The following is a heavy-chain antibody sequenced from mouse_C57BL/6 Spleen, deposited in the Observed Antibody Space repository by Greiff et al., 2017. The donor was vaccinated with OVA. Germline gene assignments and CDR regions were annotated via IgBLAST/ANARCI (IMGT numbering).Heavy chain of an antibody. Sequence: QVQLQQSGAELVRPGTSVKVSCKASGYAFTNDLIEWVKQRPGQGLEWIGVINPGSGGTNYNEKFKGKATLTADKSSSTAYMQLSSLTSEDSAVYFCARSGEGYWGQGTTLTVSS. CDR2: INPGSGGT. CDR3: ARSGEGY. J-gene: IGHJ2*01. D-gene: IGHD3-1*01. V-gene: IGHV1-54*01. CDR1: GYAFTNDL.